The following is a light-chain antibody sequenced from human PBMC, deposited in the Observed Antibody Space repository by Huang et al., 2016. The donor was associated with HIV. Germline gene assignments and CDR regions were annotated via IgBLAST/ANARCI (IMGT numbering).Light chain of an antibody. J-gene: IGKJ5*01. V-gene: IGKV3-20*01. CDR3: QQYGSSPIT. Sequence: EIVLTQSPGTLSLSPGETATLSCRAGQSVDSNYLAWYQQTPGQAPRLLSHDASTSATGIPGRFSGSGSGTDFTLTISRLEPEDFAVYYCQQYGSSPITFGQGTRLEIK. CDR2: DAS. CDR1: QSVDSNY.